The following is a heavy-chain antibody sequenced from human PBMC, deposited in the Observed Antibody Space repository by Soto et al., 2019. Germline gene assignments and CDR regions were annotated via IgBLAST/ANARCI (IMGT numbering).Heavy chain of an antibody. CDR1: GYTLTELS. Sequence: ASVKVSCKVSGYTLTELSMHWVRQSPLKGLEWMGGFDPEDGETIYAQKFQGRVTMTEDTSTDTAYMELSSLRSEDTAVYYCAIGMGYDFWSGPDFDYWGQGTLVTVSS. CDR2: FDPEDGET. V-gene: IGHV1-24*01. D-gene: IGHD3-3*01. J-gene: IGHJ4*02. CDR3: AIGMGYDFWSGPDFDY.